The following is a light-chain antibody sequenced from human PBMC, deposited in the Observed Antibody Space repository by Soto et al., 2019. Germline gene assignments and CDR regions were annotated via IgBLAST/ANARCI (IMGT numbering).Light chain of an antibody. CDR3: EAWDGSLNVLL. Sequence: QSVLTQPPSASGTPGQRVSISCSGSSSNIGTNTVNWYQHLPGSAPKLLIYSNNQRPSGVPDRFSGSKSATSASLAISGLQPDDEADYYCEAWDGSLNVLLFGGGTKLTVL. J-gene: IGLJ2*01. CDR2: SNN. V-gene: IGLV1-44*01. CDR1: SSNIGTNT.